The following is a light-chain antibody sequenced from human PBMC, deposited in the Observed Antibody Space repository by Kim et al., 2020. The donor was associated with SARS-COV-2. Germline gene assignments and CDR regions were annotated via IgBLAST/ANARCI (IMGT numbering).Light chain of an antibody. V-gene: IGLV3-21*04. J-gene: IGLJ1*01. Sequence: SYELTQPRSMSVAPGATARITCWGDNLGSKSVHWYQQTPGQAPVVVIHHDSDRPSGIPERFSGSKSGNTATLIITRVEAGDEADYYCQAWGSRSDQNVFG. CDR2: HDS. CDR3: QAWGSRSDQNV. CDR1: NLGSKS.